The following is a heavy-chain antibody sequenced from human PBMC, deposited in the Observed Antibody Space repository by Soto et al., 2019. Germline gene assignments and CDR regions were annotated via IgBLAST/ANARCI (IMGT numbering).Heavy chain of an antibody. D-gene: IGHD3-10*01. Sequence: SKTLSLTCAVYGGSFSGYYWSWIRQPPGKGLEWIGEINHSGSTNYNPSLKSRVTISVDTSKNQFSLKLSSVTAADTAVYYCARGYYWIDPWGQGTLVTVSS. CDR1: GGSFSGYY. CDR2: INHSGST. CDR3: ARGYYWIDP. V-gene: IGHV4-34*01. J-gene: IGHJ5*02.